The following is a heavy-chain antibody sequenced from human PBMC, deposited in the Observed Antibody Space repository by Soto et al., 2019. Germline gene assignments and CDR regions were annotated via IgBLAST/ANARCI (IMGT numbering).Heavy chain of an antibody. Sequence: SVKVSCKASGYPFTGYYLHWVRQAPVQGLEWMGYINPNNGDTNYAQNFQGRVTMTRDTSISTAYMELSRLRSDDTAVYYCARKSNPGYHYYYGLDVWGQGTTVTVSS. V-gene: IGHV1-2*02. CDR2: INPNNGDT. CDR1: GYPFTGYY. D-gene: IGHD4-4*01. CDR3: ARKSNPGYHYYYGLDV. J-gene: IGHJ6*02.